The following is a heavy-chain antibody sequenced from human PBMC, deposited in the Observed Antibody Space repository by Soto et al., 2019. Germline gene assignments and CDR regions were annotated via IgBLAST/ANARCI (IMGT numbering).Heavy chain of an antibody. D-gene: IGHD3-22*01. CDR1: GGTFSSYA. Sequence: QVQLVQSGAEVKKPGSSVKVSCKASGGTFSSYAISWVRQAPGQGLEWMGGIIPIFGTAHYAQKFQGRGTLTADESTSTAYMELSSLSSEDMAVYYCARRFYDSSGYGDYWGQGTLVTVSS. CDR2: IIPIFGTA. V-gene: IGHV1-69*12. J-gene: IGHJ4*02. CDR3: ARRFYDSSGYGDY.